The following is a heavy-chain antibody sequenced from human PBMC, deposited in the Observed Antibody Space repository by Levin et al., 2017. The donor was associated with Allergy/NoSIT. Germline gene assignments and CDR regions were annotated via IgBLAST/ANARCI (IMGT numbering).Heavy chain of an antibody. D-gene: IGHD3-16*01. J-gene: IGHJ5*02. CDR3: AKEGGSVGWVPFDP. Sequence: GESLMISCAASGFTFSSYGMHWVRQAPGKGLEWVAVISYDGSNKYYADSVKGRFTISRDNSKNTLYLQMNSLRAEDTAVYYCAKEGGSVGWVPFDPWGQGTLVTVSS. V-gene: IGHV3-30*18. CDR2: ISYDGSNK. CDR1: GFTFSSYG.